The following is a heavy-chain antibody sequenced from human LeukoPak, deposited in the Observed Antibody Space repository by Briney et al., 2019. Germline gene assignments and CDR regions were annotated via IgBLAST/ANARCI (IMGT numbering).Heavy chain of an antibody. V-gene: IGHV1-69*06. D-gene: IGHD2-2*01. Sequence: GASVKVSCKASGGTFSSYAISWVRQAPGQGLEWMGGIIPIFGTANYAQKFQGRVTITADKSTSTAYMELSSLRSEDTAVYYCAREGYCSSTSCPFGYWGQGTLVTVSS. CDR2: IIPIFGTA. CDR3: AREGYCSSTSCPFGY. J-gene: IGHJ4*02. CDR1: GGTFSSYA.